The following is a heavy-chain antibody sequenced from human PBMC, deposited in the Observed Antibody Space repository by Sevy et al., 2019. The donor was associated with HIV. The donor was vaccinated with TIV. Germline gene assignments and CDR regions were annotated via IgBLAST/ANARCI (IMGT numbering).Heavy chain of an antibody. J-gene: IGHJ4*02. V-gene: IGHV4-39*01. CDR2: IRHGGYT. Sequence: SETLSLTCIVSGASISNTAYYWGWLRQSPGKGLEWIASIRHGGYTLYNPSLKSRVTISADTSKNLFSLKLTSVRAADTSIYYCVGPRLRYTNGWHYFDYWGQGTVVTVSS. CDR3: VGPRLRYTNGWHYFDY. CDR1: GASISNTAYY. D-gene: IGHD2-8*01.